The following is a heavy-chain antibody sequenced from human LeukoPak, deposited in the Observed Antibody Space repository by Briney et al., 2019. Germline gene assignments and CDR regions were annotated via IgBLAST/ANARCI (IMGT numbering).Heavy chain of an antibody. CDR3: ARESGKFDY. V-gene: IGHV3-43*02. Sequence: GGSLRLSCVASGLPIADFAMHWVRQAPGKGLEWVSLISGDGFSTFYADSVKGRFSVSRDNSKNSLSLEMNSLRTEDTAMYYCARESGKFDYWGQGTLVAVSS. CDR2: ISGDGFST. J-gene: IGHJ4*02. CDR1: GLPIADFA.